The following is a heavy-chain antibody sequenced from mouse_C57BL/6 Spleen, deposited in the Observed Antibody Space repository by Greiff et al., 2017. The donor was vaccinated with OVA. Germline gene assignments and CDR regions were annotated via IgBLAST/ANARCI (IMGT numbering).Heavy chain of an antibody. J-gene: IGHJ4*01. Sequence: VQLKESGPELVKPGASVKIPCKASGYTFTDYNMDWVKQSHGKSLEWIGDINPNNGGTIYNQKFKGKATLTVDKSSSTAYMELRSLTSEDTAVYYCAREMGYYSNAMDYWGQGTSVTVSS. CDR1: GYTFTDYN. CDR3: AREMGYYSNAMDY. D-gene: IGHD2-5*01. CDR2: INPNNGGT. V-gene: IGHV1-18*01.